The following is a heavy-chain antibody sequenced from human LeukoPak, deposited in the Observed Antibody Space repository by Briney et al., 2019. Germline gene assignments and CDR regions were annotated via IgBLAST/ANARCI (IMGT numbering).Heavy chain of an antibody. CDR1: GGSFSGYY. V-gene: IGHV4-34*01. J-gene: IGHJ4*02. D-gene: IGHD1-26*01. Sequence: SETLSLTCAVYGGSFSGYYWSWIRQPPGKGLEWIGEINHSGSTNYNPSLKSRVTISVDTSKNQFSLKLSSVTAADTAVYYCARAYSESYYYWGQGTLVTVSS. CDR2: INHSGST. CDR3: ARAYSESYYY.